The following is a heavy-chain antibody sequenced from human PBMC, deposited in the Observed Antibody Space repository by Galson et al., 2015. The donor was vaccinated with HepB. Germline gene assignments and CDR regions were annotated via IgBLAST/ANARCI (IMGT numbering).Heavy chain of an antibody. CDR2: ISDDGGAT. V-gene: IGHV3-23*01. Sequence: SLRLSCAASGFTFTTYAMSWVRQAPGKGLDWVSTISDDGGATYYADSVKGRFTISRDNSKNTLYLQMNSLRAEDTAVYYCAKSYSTIWRGYFDIWGRGTLVTVSS. CDR1: GFTFTTYA. D-gene: IGHD6-13*01. J-gene: IGHJ2*01. CDR3: AKSYSTIWRGYFDI.